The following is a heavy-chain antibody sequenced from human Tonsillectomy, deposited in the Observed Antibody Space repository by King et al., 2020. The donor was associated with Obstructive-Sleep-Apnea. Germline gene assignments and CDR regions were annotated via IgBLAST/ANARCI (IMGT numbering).Heavy chain of an antibody. CDR3: ARRSDYGDFDY. Sequence: QLQESGPGLVKPSETLSLTCTVSGGSISSYYWSWIRQPPGKGLEWIGYIYYSGSTNYKPSLKSRVTISVDTSKNQFSLKLSSVTAADTAVYYCARRSDYGDFDYWGQGTLVTVSS. J-gene: IGHJ4*02. CDR2: IYYSGST. CDR1: GGSISSYY. V-gene: IGHV4-59*08. D-gene: IGHD4-17*01.